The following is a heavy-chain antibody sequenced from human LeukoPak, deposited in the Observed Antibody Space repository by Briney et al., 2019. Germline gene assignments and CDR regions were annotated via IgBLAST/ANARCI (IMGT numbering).Heavy chain of an antibody. CDR2: ISYSGST. CDR3: VRGGPENDNWRYYVDF. J-gene: IGHJ4*02. V-gene: IGHV4-61*01. D-gene: IGHD1-1*01. CDR1: GDSINSINKYY. Sequence: PSETLCLTCTVSGDSINSINKYYWSWIRQSPGKGLERIGYISYSGSTNYNPSLKSRVTISVDTSKNQFSLKMTSVTAADTAVYYCVRGGPENDNWRYYVDFWGQGSLVTVSS.